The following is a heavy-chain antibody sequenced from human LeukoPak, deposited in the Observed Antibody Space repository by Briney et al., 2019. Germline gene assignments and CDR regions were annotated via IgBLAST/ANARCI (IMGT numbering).Heavy chain of an antibody. CDR1: GFTLRNYA. D-gene: IGHD4-23*01. V-gene: IGHV3-30*18. J-gene: IGHJ4*02. CDR2: ISYDGSNK. Sequence: GGSLRLSCAASGFTLRNYAMSWVRQAPGKGLEWVAVISYDGSNKYYADSVKGRFTISRDNSKNTLYLQMNSLRAEDTAVYYCAKEDYGGLSGWGQGTLVTVSS. CDR3: AKEDYGGLSG.